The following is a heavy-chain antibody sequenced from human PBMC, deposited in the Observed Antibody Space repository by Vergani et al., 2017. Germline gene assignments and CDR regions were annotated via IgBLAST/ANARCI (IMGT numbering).Heavy chain of an antibody. D-gene: IGHD1-14*01. CDR1: GFTFNHYA. Sequence: EVQLLESGGDLVQPGGSLRLSCAASGFTFNHYAMNWVRQAPGKGLEWVSGISGSGGSTYYAGSVKGRFTISRDSSKNTLYLQMNSLRDEDTGVYYCAGDLRLLYNRFDPWGQGTLVTVSS. CDR3: AGDLRLLYNRFDP. V-gene: IGHV3-23*01. J-gene: IGHJ5*02. CDR2: ISGSGGST.